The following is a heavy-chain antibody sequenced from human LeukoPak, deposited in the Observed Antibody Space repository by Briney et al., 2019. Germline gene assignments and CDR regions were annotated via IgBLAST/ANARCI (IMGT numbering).Heavy chain of an antibody. Sequence: PGGSLRLSCAASGFTFSTYAMSWVRQAPGKGLEWVSAISGSGGSTYYADSVKGRFTISRDNSKNTLYLQMNSLRAEDTAVYYCAKGIVLMVYAILGGYGMDVWGQGTTVTVSS. CDR2: ISGSGGST. J-gene: IGHJ6*02. D-gene: IGHD2-8*01. V-gene: IGHV3-23*01. CDR1: GFTFSTYA. CDR3: AKGIVLMVYAILGGYGMDV.